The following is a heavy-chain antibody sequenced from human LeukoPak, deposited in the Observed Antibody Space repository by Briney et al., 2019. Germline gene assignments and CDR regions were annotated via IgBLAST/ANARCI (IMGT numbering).Heavy chain of an antibody. V-gene: IGHV4-39*07. Sequence: IPSETLSLTCTVSGGSISSSSYYWGWIRQPPGKGLEWIGSIYYSGSTYYNPSLKSRVTISVDTSKNQFSLKLSSVTAADTAVYYCARVWYSSGWGPFDYWGQGTQVTVSS. CDR2: IYYSGST. J-gene: IGHJ4*02. CDR1: GGSISSSSYY. D-gene: IGHD6-19*01. CDR3: ARVWYSSGWGPFDY.